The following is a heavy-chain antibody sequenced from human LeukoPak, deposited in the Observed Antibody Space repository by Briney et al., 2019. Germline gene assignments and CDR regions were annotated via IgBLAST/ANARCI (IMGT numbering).Heavy chain of an antibody. CDR2: MKQDGSEI. Sequence: GGSLRLSCTASGFTFSKYWMSWVRQAPGKGPEWVANMKQDGSEIYYVDSVKGRFTISRDNSKSTLSLQMNSLRAEDTAIYYCATYRQVLLPFESWGQGTLVTVSS. V-gene: IGHV3-7*03. J-gene: IGHJ4*02. CDR3: ATYRQVLLPFES. CDR1: GFTFSKYW. D-gene: IGHD2-8*02.